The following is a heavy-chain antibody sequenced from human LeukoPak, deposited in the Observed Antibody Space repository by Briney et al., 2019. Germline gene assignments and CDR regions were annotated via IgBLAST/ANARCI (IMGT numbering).Heavy chain of an antibody. D-gene: IGHD3-10*01. CDR3: ASEPTYYGSGSYYDY. CDR2: LYTSGST. Sequence: SETLSLTCTVSGGSISSGSYYWSWIRQPAGKGLEWIGRLYTSGSTNYNPSLKSRVTISVDTSKNQFSLKLTSVTAADTAVYYCASEPTYYGSGSYYDYWGQGTLVTVSS. V-gene: IGHV4-61*02. CDR1: GGSISSGSYY. J-gene: IGHJ4*02.